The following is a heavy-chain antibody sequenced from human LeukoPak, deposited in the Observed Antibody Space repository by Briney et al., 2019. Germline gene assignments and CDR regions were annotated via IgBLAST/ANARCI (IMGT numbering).Heavy chain of an antibody. Sequence: GESLKISCEGSGYSFTSYWIGWVRQMRGKGLEWIGIIYPGDSDTRYSPSFQGQVTISADKSISTAYLQWSSLEASDTAMYYSARHHGDYVWDYMDVWGKGTTVTVSS. CDR2: IYPGDSDT. J-gene: IGHJ6*03. CDR1: GYSFTSYW. D-gene: IGHD4-17*01. V-gene: IGHV5-51*01. CDR3: ARHHGDYVWDYMDV.